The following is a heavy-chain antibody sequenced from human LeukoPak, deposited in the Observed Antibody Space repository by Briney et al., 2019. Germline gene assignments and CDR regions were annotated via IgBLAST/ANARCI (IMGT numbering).Heavy chain of an antibody. D-gene: IGHD3-3*01. CDR2: FIPILGTA. CDR1: GGTFSSHA. V-gene: IGHV1-69*10. CDR3: AGIPVFGVVLHQEPV. J-gene: IGHJ6*04. Sequence: ASVKVSCKASGGTFSSHAISWVRQAPGQGLEWMGVFIPILGTANCTQKFQGRVTITADISTNTVYMELSSLRSEDTAVYFCAGIPVFGVVLHQEPVWGKGTTVTVSS.